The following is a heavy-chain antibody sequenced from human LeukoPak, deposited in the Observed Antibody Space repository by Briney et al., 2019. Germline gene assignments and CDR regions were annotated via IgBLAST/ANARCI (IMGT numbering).Heavy chain of an antibody. Sequence: GGSLRLSCAASGFTFSSYAMSWVRQAPGKGLEWVSAISGSGGSTYYADSVKGRFTISRDNSKNTLYLQMNSLRAEDTAVYYCAKDLAPYYDSSGYPSYWGQGILVTVSS. V-gene: IGHV3-23*01. D-gene: IGHD3-22*01. CDR2: ISGSGGST. CDR1: GFTFSSYA. CDR3: AKDLAPYYDSSGYPSY. J-gene: IGHJ4*02.